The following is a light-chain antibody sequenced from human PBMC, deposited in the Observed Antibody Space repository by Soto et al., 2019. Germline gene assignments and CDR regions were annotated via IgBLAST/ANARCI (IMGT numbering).Light chain of an antibody. V-gene: IGLV1-47*01. CDR3: AAWDDSLSGLYV. Sequence: QSVLIQPPSASGTPGQRVTISCSGSSSNIGSNFVYWYQQLPGTAPKVLISKNNQRPSGVPDRFSGSKSGTSASLVISGLRSEDEADYYCAAWDDSLSGLYVFATGTKLTVL. CDR1: SSNIGSNF. CDR2: KNN. J-gene: IGLJ1*01.